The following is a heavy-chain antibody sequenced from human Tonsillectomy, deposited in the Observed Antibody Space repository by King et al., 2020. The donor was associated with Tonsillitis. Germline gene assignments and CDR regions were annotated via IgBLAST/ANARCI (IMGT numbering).Heavy chain of an antibody. CDR3: ARRNVWSYYYGSGSYYNERPYNWFDP. J-gene: IGHJ5*02. Sequence: VQLQESGPGLVKPSETLSLTCTVSGGSISSSSYYWGWIRQPPGKGLEWIGSIYYSGSTYYNPSLKSRVTISVDTSKNQFSLKLSSVTAADTAVYYCARRNVWSYYYGSGSYYNERPYNWFDPWGQGTLVTVSS. V-gene: IGHV4-39*07. CDR2: IYYSGST. D-gene: IGHD3-10*01. CDR1: GGSISSSSYY.